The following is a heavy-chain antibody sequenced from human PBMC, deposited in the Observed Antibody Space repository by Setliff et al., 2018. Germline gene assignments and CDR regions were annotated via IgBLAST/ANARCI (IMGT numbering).Heavy chain of an antibody. CDR2: IWDDGGNK. J-gene: IGHJ4*02. D-gene: IGHD6-19*01. CDR1: GFTFSTYR. CDR3: ARVRIAVPGTVWFDY. V-gene: IGHV3-33*08. Sequence: GGSLRLSCAASGFTFSTYRMHWVRQAPGKGLEWVAVIWDDGGNKYHADSVKGRFTISSDNSKNTLYRQMSSLRAEDTAVYYCARVRIAVPGTVWFDYWGQGTLVTVSS.